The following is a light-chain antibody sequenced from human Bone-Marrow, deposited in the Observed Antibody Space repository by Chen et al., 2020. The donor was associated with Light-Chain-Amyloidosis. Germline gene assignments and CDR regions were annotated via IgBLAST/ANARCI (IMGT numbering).Light chain of an antibody. V-gene: IGLV2-14*01. J-gene: IGLJ1*01. CDR2: EVT. CDR1: SRDVGGDNH. Sequence: QSALTQPAFVSGSPGQAITISCTGTSRDVGGDNHVSLYQQHPDKSPKLMIYEVTNRPSWVPDRFSGSKSDNTASLTISGLQTEDEADYFCSSYTITNTLVFGSGTRVTVL. CDR3: SSYTITNTLV.